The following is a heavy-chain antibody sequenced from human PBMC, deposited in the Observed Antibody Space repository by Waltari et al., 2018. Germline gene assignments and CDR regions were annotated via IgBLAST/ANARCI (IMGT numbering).Heavy chain of an antibody. D-gene: IGHD1-26*01. CDR2: INPNSGGT. V-gene: IGHV1-2*02. CDR3: ARDVGVIVGATGVDY. Sequence: QVQLVQSGAEVKKPGASVKVSCKASGYTFNGYYMHWVRQAPGQGLEWMGWINPNSGGTNYAQKFQGRVTMTRDTSISTAYMELSRLRSDDTAVYYCARDVGVIVGATGVDYWGQGTLVTVSS. CDR1: GYTFNGYY. J-gene: IGHJ4*02.